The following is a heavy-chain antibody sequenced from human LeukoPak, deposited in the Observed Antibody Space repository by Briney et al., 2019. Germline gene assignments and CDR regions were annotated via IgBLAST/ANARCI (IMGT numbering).Heavy chain of an antibody. CDR3: ASPNWNPDAFDI. D-gene: IGHD1-20*01. J-gene: IGHJ3*02. Sequence: SVKVSCKASGGTFSSYAISWVRQAPGQGLEWMGGIIPIFGTANYAQKFQGRVTITADESTSTAYMELSSLRSEDTAVYYCASPNWNPDAFDIWGQGTMVTVSS. CDR1: GGTFSSYA. CDR2: IIPIFGTA. V-gene: IGHV1-69*13.